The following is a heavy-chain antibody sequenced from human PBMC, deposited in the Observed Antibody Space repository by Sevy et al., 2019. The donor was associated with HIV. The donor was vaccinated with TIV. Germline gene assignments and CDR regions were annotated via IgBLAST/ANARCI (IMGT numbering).Heavy chain of an antibody. D-gene: IGHD4-17*01. CDR1: GFSFSSYE. CDR2: ITSSGSTK. V-gene: IGHV3-48*03. J-gene: IGHJ4*02. Sequence: GGSLRLSCAASGFSFSSYEMNWVRQAPGKGLEWASFITSSGSTKHYSDSVRGRFTISRDNAKYSLSLQMNSLRAEDTAIYYCARDLPPSATTVAHFDYWGQGTLVTVSS. CDR3: ARDLPPSATTVAHFDY.